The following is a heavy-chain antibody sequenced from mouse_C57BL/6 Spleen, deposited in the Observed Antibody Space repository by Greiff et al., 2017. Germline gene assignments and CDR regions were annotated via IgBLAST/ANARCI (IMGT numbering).Heavy chain of an antibody. V-gene: IGHV2-5*01. CDR1: GFSFTSYG. CDR3: AKSYDGSYYFDY. CDR2: IWRGGST. Sequence: QVQLQQSGPGLVQPSQSLSITCTVSGFSFTSYGVHWVRQSPGKGLEWLGVIWRGGSTDYNAAFMSRLSITKDNSTSQVFFKMNSLQADDTAIYYCAKSYDGSYYFDYWGQGTTLTVSS. J-gene: IGHJ2*01. D-gene: IGHD2-3*01.